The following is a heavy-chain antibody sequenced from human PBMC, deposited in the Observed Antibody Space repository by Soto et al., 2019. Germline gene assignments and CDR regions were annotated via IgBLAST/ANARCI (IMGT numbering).Heavy chain of an antibody. CDR3: ARGRTLRYFDWLPFGSYFDY. J-gene: IGHJ4*02. CDR2: INSDGSST. Sequence: PGGSLRLSCAASGFTFSSYWMHWVRQAPGKGLVWVPRINSDGSSTSYADSVKGRFTISRDNAKNTLYLQMNSLRAEDTAVYYCARGRTLRYFDWLPFGSYFDYWGQGTLVTVSS. CDR1: GFTFSSYW. V-gene: IGHV3-74*01. D-gene: IGHD3-9*01.